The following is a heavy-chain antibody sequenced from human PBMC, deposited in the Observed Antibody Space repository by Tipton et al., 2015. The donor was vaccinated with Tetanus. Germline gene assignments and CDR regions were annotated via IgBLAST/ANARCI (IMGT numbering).Heavy chain of an antibody. D-gene: IGHD3-3*01. V-gene: IGHV4-39*01. J-gene: IGHJ4*02. Sequence: LRLSCTVSGDSISGGSYYWAWIRQPPGKGLEWIGSIYESGDTYYIPSLKSRVTISEDTPKNQFSLKLNSMTATDTAVYFCARHQSGYFTPFDYWGQGTLVTVSP. CDR2: IYESGDT. CDR3: ARHQSGYFTPFDY. CDR1: GDSISGGSYY.